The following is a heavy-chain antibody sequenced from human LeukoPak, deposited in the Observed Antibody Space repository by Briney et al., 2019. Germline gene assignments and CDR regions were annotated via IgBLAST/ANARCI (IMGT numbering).Heavy chain of an antibody. CDR3: ARVGSSSWSADWFDP. J-gene: IGHJ5*02. D-gene: IGHD6-13*01. Sequence: ASVNVSCKASGYTFTGYYMHWVRQAPGQGLEWMGWINPNSGGTNYAQKFQGRVTMTRDTSISTAYMELSRLRSDDTAVYYCARVGSSSWSADWFDPWGQGTLVTVSS. CDR2: INPNSGGT. V-gene: IGHV1-2*02. CDR1: GYTFTGYY.